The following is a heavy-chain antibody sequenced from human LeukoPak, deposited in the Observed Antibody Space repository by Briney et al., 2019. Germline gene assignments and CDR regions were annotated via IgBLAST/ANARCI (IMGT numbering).Heavy chain of an antibody. CDR2: IYYSGST. CDR3: ARATFRFDY. Sequence: SETLSLTCTVSGGPISSYYWSWIRQPPGKGLEWIGYIYYSGSTNYNPSLKSRVTISVDTSKNQFSLKLSSVTAADTAVYYCARATFRFDYWGQGTLVTVSS. J-gene: IGHJ4*02. V-gene: IGHV4-59*01. D-gene: IGHD3-16*01. CDR1: GGPISSYY.